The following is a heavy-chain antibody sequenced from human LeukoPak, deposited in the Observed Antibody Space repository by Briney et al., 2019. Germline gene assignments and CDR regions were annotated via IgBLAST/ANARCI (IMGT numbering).Heavy chain of an antibody. CDR3: AKQTVVRTAYYGY. CDR2: ISGSGDTT. D-gene: IGHD2-15*01. CDR1: EFTFSNYA. V-gene: IGHV3-23*01. J-gene: IGHJ4*02. Sequence: GGSLRLSCAASEFTFSNYAMSWVRQAPGKGLEWVSAISGSGDTTYYADSVKGRFTISRDNSKNTLCLQLNSLRAEDTAAYYCAKQTVVRTAYYGYWGQGTLVTVSS.